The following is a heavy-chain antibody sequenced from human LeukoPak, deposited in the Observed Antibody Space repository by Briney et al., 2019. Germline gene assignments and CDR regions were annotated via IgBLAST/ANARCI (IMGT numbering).Heavy chain of an antibody. Sequence: PGGSLRLSCAASGFTFDDYAMHWVRQAPGKGLEWVSGISWNSGSIGYADSVKGRFTISRDNAKNSLYLQMNSLRAEDTALYHCARVRSIAVANDAFDIWGQGTMVTVSS. CDR1: GFTFDDYA. CDR3: ARVRSIAVANDAFDI. CDR2: ISWNSGSI. D-gene: IGHD6-19*01. J-gene: IGHJ3*02. V-gene: IGHV3-9*01.